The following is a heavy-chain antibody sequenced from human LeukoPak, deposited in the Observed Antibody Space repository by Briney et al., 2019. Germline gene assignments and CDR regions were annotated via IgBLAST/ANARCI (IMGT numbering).Heavy chain of an antibody. Sequence: GGSLRLSCAASGFTFSSYAMSRVRQAPGKGLEWVSALSGSGDKTFYADSVKGRFTISRDNAKNTLYLQMRSLMTEDTAVYYCAKDLNYAFDYWGQGTLVTVSS. CDR3: AKDLNYAFDY. CDR2: LSGSGDKT. V-gene: IGHV3-23*01. D-gene: IGHD2-2*01. CDR1: GFTFSSYA. J-gene: IGHJ4*02.